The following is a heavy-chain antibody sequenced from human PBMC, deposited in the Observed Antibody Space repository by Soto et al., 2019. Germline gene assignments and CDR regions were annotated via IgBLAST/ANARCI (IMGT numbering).Heavy chain of an antibody. V-gene: IGHV1-46*01. J-gene: IGHJ4*02. CDR3: SRGAAPYCNTPRFQSSYC. Sequence: QVQLVQSGAVVKKPGASVKVSCKASGYTFTSYFMHWVRQAPGQGFEWMGVINPNGGSTSYAQRFQEKVNITNETAKNTGYMELSNPRSDRTAVYYCSRGAAPYCNTPRFQSSYCWGQGTLVTVSS. CDR2: INPNGGST. D-gene: IGHD2-21*01. CDR1: GYTFTSYF.